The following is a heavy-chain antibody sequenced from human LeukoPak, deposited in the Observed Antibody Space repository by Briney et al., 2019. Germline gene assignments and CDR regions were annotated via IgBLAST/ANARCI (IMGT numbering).Heavy chain of an antibody. Sequence: GGSLRLSCAASGFTFSSYSMNWVRQAPGKGLEWVSAISGSGGSTYYADSVKGRFTISRDNSKNTLYLQMNSLRAEDTAVYYCAKDRWVYSSSSDYWGQGTLVTVSS. J-gene: IGHJ4*02. CDR2: ISGSGGST. V-gene: IGHV3-23*01. CDR3: AKDRWVYSSSSDY. CDR1: GFTFSSYS. D-gene: IGHD6-13*01.